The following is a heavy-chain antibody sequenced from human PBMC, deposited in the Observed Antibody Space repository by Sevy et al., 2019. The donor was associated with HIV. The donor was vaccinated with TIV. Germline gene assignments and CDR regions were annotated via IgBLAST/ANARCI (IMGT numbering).Heavy chain of an antibody. V-gene: IGHV3-23*01. CDR2: IRGRNNFT. CDR1: GFTFNNYA. J-gene: IGHJ4*02. D-gene: IGHD3-9*01. Sequence: GGSLRLSCTVSGFTFNNYAMTWVRQAPGKGLEWVSSIRGRNNFTIYAESVRGRFTLSRDISKNTLYLQMNSLRVEDTAVYYCARHTGEPYYFEIWGQGTLVTVSS. CDR3: ARHTGEPYYFEI.